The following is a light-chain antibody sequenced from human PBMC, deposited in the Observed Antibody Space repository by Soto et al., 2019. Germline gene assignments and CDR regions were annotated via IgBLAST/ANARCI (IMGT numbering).Light chain of an antibody. CDR3: NSYTIASTWV. J-gene: IGLJ3*02. Sequence: SVLTQPASLSGSPGQSITISCTGTSYDVGAYNYVSWYQQHPGKAPKLMISEVSNRPSGISNRFSGSKSGNTASLTISGLQAEDEADYYCNSYTIASTWVFGGGTKLTVL. V-gene: IGLV2-14*01. CDR1: SYDVGAYNY. CDR2: EVS.